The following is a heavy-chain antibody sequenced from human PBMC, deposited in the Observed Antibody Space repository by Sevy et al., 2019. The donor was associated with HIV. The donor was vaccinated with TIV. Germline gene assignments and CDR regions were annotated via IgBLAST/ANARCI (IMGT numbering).Heavy chain of an antibody. CDR2: IYYSGST. CDR1: GGSISSYY. D-gene: IGHD3-22*01. V-gene: IGHV4-59*08. J-gene: IGHJ5*02. Sequence: SETLSLTCTVSGGSISSYYWSWIRQPPGKGLEWIGYIYYSGSTNYNPSLKSRVTISVDTSKNQFSLKLSSVTAADTAVYYCARHAGIRGRITMIVEDWFDPWAREPWSPSPQ. CDR3: ARHAGIRGRITMIVEDWFDP.